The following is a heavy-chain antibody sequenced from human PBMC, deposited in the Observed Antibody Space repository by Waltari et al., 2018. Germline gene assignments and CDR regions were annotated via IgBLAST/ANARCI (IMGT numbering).Heavy chain of an antibody. D-gene: IGHD5-12*01. V-gene: IGHV3-49*03. J-gene: IGHJ4*02. CDR2: IRNEADDETT. CDR1: GFTFRADA. Sequence: EVQLAESGGGLVEPGRSLRLSCTTSGFTFRADAMSWLRQSPGKGLEWVGFIRNEADDETTEYVTSVKGRFTISRDNSKRTTYLQMNSLKTEDTAVYYCTRDPWLCDYWGQGTLVTVSS. CDR3: TRDPWLCDY.